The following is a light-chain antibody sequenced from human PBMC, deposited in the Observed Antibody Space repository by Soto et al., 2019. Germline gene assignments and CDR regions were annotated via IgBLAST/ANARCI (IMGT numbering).Light chain of an antibody. CDR1: SSDVGNYNY. J-gene: IGLJ2*01. V-gene: IGLV2-8*01. CDR3: SSYTSSSTLDVV. CDR2: EVN. Sequence: QSVLTQPPSASASPGHSVTISCTGTSSDVGNYNYVSWYQQHPGKAPKLVIFEVNKRPSGVPDRFSGSKSGNTASLTISGLQSEDEADYYCSSYTSSSTLDVVFGGGTKLTVL.